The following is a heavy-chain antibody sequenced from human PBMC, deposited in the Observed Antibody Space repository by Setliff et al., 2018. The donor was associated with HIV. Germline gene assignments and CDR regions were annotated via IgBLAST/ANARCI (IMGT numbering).Heavy chain of an antibody. Sequence: RPGGSLRLSCTASGFTFRNYWMHWVRQAPGKGLVWVSRISWNSYSIGYADSVKGRFIVSRDNAKNSLFLQMNSLRAEDTALYYCARDVSFWNGYYNEAFDIWGQGTMVTVSS. D-gene: IGHD3-3*01. V-gene: IGHV3-20*04. J-gene: IGHJ3*02. CDR3: ARDVSFWNGYYNEAFDI. CDR2: ISWNSYSI. CDR1: GFTFRNYW.